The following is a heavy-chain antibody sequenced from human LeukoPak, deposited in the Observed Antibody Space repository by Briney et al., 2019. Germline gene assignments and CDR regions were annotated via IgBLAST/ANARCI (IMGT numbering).Heavy chain of an antibody. J-gene: IGHJ4*02. Sequence: ASVKVSCKASGYTFTGYYMHWLRRAPGQGLEWMGWINPNSGGTNYAQKFQGRVTMTRDTSISTAYMELSRLRSDDTAVYYCARTGEGDFWSGYSLGYFDYWGQGTLVTVSS. V-gene: IGHV1-2*02. CDR2: INPNSGGT. CDR1: GYTFTGYY. D-gene: IGHD3-3*01. CDR3: ARTGEGDFWSGYSLGYFDY.